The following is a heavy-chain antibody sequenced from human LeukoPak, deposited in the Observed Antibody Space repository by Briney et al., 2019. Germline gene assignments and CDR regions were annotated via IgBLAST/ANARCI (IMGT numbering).Heavy chain of an antibody. V-gene: IGHV3-74*01. CDR2: VDPDGTTT. Sequence: GGSLRLSCAASGFTLSNYWMHWVRQAPGEGLVWVSRVDPDGTTTNYADSVTGRFTTSKDNAKNTLYLQMNSLRAEDTALYYCTRVQAGRSGLMDVWGRGTTVTVSS. J-gene: IGHJ6*02. CDR1: GFTLSNYW. CDR3: TRVQAGRSGLMDV. D-gene: IGHD2-8*02.